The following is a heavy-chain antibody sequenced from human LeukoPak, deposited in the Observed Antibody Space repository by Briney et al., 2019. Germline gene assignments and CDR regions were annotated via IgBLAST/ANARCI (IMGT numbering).Heavy chain of an antibody. CDR1: GFTFSTYS. J-gene: IGHJ3*02. V-gene: IGHV3-48*01. CDR3: ARDPSTRGDAFDI. CDR2: ISGSSGII. Sequence: PGGSLRLSCAASGFTFSTYSMNWVRQAPGKGLEWVSYISGSSGIIHYVDSVKGRFTISRDNAKHSLYLEMHSLRAEHRAVYYCARDPSTRGDAFDIWGQGTTVTVSS.